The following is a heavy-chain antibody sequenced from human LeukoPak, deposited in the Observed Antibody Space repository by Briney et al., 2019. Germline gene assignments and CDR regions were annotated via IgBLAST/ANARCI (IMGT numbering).Heavy chain of an antibody. D-gene: IGHD3-22*01. V-gene: IGHV3-23*01. Sequence: WGSLRLSCAASGFTFSSYGMSWVRQVPGKGLEWVSAISGSGGSTYYADSVKGRFTISRDNSKNTLYLQMNSLRAEDTAVYYCARTNVYYCDSSDYYPYFDYWGQGTLVTVSS. CDR3: ARTNVYYCDSSDYYPYFDY. CDR1: GFTFSSYG. J-gene: IGHJ4*02. CDR2: ISGSGGST.